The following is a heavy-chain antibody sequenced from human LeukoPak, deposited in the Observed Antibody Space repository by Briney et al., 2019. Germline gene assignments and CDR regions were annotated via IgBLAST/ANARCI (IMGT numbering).Heavy chain of an antibody. CDR1: GFTFSSYG. Sequence: PGGSLRLSCAASGFTFSSYGMHWVRQAPGKGLEWVACIRYDGSNKYYADSVKGRFTISRDNSKNTLYLQMNSLRAEDTAVYYCAKDTTPPKAGFDPWGQGTLVTVSS. J-gene: IGHJ5*02. D-gene: IGHD1-14*01. CDR2: IRYDGSNK. CDR3: AKDTTPPKAGFDP. V-gene: IGHV3-30*02.